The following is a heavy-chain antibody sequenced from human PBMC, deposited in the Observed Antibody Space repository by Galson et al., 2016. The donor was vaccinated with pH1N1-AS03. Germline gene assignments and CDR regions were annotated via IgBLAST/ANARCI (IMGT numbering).Heavy chain of an antibody. CDR1: GFTFSGYT. CDR3: ARDDSSSWDRYYYYGMDV. J-gene: IGHJ6*02. CDR2: ISSSSTYI. V-gene: IGHV3-21*01. Sequence: SLRLSCAASGFTFSGYTMSWVRQAPGKGLEWVSFISSSSTYIYYADSLKGRFTISRDNAKNSLYMQMNSLRVEETAVYYCARDDSSSWDRYYYYGMDVWGQGTTVTVSS. D-gene: IGHD6-13*01.